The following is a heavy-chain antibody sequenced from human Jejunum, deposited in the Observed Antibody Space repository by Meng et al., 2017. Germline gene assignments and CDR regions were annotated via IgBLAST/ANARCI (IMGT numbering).Heavy chain of an antibody. CDR2: IKGDGCAN. CDR3: VRDAVGY. J-gene: IGHJ4*02. Sequence: ESLKIACAASGFTFSDYWMSWVRQAPGKGLEWVANIKGDGCANNYVDSVKGRFPISRDNAKNSLYLQMNNLRAEDAAVYYCVRDAVGYWGQGTLVTVSS. CDR1: GFTFSDYW. V-gene: IGHV3-7*01.